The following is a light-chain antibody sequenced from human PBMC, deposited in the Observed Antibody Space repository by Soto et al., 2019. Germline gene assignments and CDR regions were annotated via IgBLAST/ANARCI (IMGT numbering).Light chain of an antibody. CDR3: QSYGDNNQV. CDR1: SGSIASNY. V-gene: IGLV6-57*02. Sequence: NFMLTQPHSVSESPGKTVTISCTGSSGSIASNYVQWFQQRPGSAPTTVIYEDNKRPSGVPDRFSGSIDSSSNSASLTISGLKTEDEADYYCQSYGDNNQVFSGGTKVTVL. J-gene: IGLJ3*02. CDR2: EDN.